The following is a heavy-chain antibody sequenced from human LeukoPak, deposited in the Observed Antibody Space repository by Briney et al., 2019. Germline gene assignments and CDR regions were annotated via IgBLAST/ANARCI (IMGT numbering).Heavy chain of an antibody. CDR2: IKSKTDGGTT. Sequence: SGGSLRLSCAASGFTVSSNYMSWVRQAPGKGLEWVGRIKSKTDGGTTDYAAPVKGRFTISRDDSKNTLYLQMNSLKTEDTAVYYCTTGVPFSIFGVAPGIDYWGQGTLVTVSS. J-gene: IGHJ4*02. CDR3: TTGVPFSIFGVAPGIDY. CDR1: GFTVSSNY. D-gene: IGHD3-3*01. V-gene: IGHV3-15*01.